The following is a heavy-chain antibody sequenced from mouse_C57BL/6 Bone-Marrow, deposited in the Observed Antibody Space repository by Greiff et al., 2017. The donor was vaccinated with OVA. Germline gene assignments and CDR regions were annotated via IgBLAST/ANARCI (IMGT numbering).Heavy chain of an antibody. J-gene: IGHJ4*01. V-gene: IGHV14-4*01. CDR2: IDPENGDT. Sequence: EVQLQQSGAELVRPGASVKLSCTASGFNIKDDYMHWVKQRPEQGLEWIGWIDPENGDTEYASKFPGKATITADTSSNTSYLQHSSLTSEDTAVYYCTTSLYDVYPLYAMDYWGQGTSVTVSS. CDR1: GFNIKDDY. CDR3: TTSLYDVYPLYAMDY. D-gene: IGHD2-3*01.